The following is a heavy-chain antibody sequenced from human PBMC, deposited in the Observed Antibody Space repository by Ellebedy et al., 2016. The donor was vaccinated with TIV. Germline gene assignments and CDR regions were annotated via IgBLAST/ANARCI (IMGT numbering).Heavy chain of an antibody. CDR2: IKSKTDGGTT. CDR3: TTVDSSWYYPYYYGMDV. V-gene: IGHV3-15*07. D-gene: IGHD6-13*01. J-gene: IGHJ6*02. Sequence: PGGSLRLSCAASGFTFSNAWMNWVRQAPGKGLAWVGRIKSKTDGGTTDYAAPVKGRFTISRDDSKNTRYLQMNSLKTEDTAVYYCTTVDSSWYYPYYYGMDVWGQGTTVTVSS. CDR1: GFTFSNAW.